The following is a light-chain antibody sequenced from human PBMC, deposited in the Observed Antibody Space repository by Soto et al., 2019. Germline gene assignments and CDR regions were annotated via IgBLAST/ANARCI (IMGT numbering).Light chain of an antibody. V-gene: IGKV3-15*01. J-gene: IGKJ4*01. Sequence: EIVMTQSPATLSVSPGDRATLSCRASQSVGNNLAWYQQKPGQAPRLLIYAASTRDTGIPARFSGRGSGTDFTLTISSLQSDDFALYYCQQYDNWPPVTFGGGTKVEIK. CDR2: AAS. CDR3: QQYDNWPPVT. CDR1: QSVGNN.